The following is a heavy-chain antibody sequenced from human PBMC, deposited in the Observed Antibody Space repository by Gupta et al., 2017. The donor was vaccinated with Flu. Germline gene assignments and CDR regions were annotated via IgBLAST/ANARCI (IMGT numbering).Heavy chain of an antibody. CDR3: TSPTGYGGSYDFDY. V-gene: IGHV3-49*02. CDR2: IRSKAYGGTT. D-gene: IGHD1-26*01. J-gene: IGHJ4*02. Sequence: PGKGLEWVGFIRSKAYGGTTEYAASVKGRFTISRDDSKSIAYLQMNSLKTEDTAVYYCTSPTGYGGSYDFDYWGQGTLVTVSS.